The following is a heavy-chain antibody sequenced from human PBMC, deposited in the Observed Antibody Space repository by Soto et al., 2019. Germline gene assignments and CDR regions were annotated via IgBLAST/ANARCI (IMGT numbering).Heavy chain of an antibody. CDR3: AKARGLVFAFDI. Sequence: EVQLVESGGGLVQPGRSLRLSCAASGFTFDDYAMHWVRQAPGKGLEWVSGISWNSGSIGYADSVKGRFTISRDNAKNSLYLPMNSLRAEDTALYYCAKARGLVFAFDIWGQGTMVTVSS. CDR1: GFTFDDYA. V-gene: IGHV3-9*01. J-gene: IGHJ3*02. CDR2: ISWNSGSI. D-gene: IGHD6-19*01.